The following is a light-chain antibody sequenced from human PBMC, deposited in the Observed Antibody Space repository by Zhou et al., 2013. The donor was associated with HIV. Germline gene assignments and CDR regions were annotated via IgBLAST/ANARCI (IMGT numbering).Light chain of an antibody. V-gene: IGKV1D-13*01. CDR2: DGS. CDR1: QGISSA. CDR3: QQFEDSPPS. Sequence: AIQLTQSPSSLPAFVGDTVTITCRASQGISSALAWYHQKPGKPPRLLMFDGSTLESGVPPRFSGSGYGTSFTLTISSLQPEDFGSYYCQQFEDSPPSFGPGTKVVIK. J-gene: IGKJ3*01.